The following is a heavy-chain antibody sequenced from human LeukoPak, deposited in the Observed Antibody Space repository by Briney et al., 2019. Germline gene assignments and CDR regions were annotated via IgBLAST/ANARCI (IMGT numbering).Heavy chain of an antibody. CDR2: ISGSGGST. CDR1: GLTFSSYA. Sequence: GGSLRLSCAASGLTFSSYAMSWVRQAPGKGLEWVSAISGSGGSTYYADSVKGRFTIPRDNSKNTLYLQMNSLRAEDTAVYYCAKVQWRRDGYNYPAFDYWGQGTLVTVSS. J-gene: IGHJ4*02. D-gene: IGHD5-24*01. CDR3: AKVQWRRDGYNYPAFDY. V-gene: IGHV3-23*01.